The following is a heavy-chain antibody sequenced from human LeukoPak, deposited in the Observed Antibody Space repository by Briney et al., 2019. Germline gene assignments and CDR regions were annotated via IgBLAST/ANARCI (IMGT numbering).Heavy chain of an antibody. CDR2: IYTSGNT. J-gene: IGHJ5*02. Sequence: SETLSLTCNVSGGSISSGSYYWSWIRQPAGKGLEWIGRIYTSGNTNYNPSLKSRVIISVDTPKNQFSLKLSSVTAADTAMYYCARGRYSSGWYYWFDPWGQGTLVTVSS. D-gene: IGHD6-19*01. CDR3: ARGRYSSGWYYWFDP. V-gene: IGHV4-61*02. CDR1: GGSISSGSYY.